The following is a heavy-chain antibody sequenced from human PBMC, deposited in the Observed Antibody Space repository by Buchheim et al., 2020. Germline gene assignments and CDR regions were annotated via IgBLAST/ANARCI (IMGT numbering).Heavy chain of an antibody. CDR1: GFTFSDYY. J-gene: IGHJ5*02. V-gene: IGHV3-11*06. Sequence: QVQLVESGGGLVKPGGSLRLSCAASGFTFSDYYMSWIRQAPGKGLEWVSYISSSSSYTNYADSVKGRFTISRDNAKNSLYLQMNSLRAQDTAVYYCARDKYSSSWYRQDWFDPWGQGTL. CDR2: ISSSSSYT. D-gene: IGHD6-13*01. CDR3: ARDKYSSSWYRQDWFDP.